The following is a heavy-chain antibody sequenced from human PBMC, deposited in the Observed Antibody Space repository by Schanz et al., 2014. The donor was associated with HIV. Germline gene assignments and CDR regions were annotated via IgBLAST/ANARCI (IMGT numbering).Heavy chain of an antibody. CDR1: GFTFRNFG. D-gene: IGHD6-19*01. J-gene: IGHJ3*02. CDR3: ARSPDWAGTDAFDI. Sequence: EQLVESGGGVVQPGKSLRLSCAASGFTFRNFGMHWVRQAPGKGLEWVSSINHSGTTSYYADSVKGRFTISRDNAKNSLYLQMNSLRAEDTAIYYCARSPDWAGTDAFDIWGQGTMVTVSS. V-gene: IGHV3-48*04. CDR2: INHSGTTS.